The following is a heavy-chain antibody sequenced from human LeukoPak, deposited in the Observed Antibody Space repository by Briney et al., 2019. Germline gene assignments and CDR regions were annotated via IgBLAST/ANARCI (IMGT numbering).Heavy chain of an antibody. Sequence: GGSLRLSCAASGFTFSGYDIHWVRQSPDKGLEWLAGIWNDGSNKSYTDSVKGRFTISRDNSKNTLYLQMNSLRAEDTAVYHCARGGYCSGGRCYPTWFDPWGQGTLVTVSS. V-gene: IGHV3-33*01. D-gene: IGHD2-15*01. CDR1: GFTFSGYD. J-gene: IGHJ5*02. CDR2: IWNDGSNK. CDR3: ARGGYCSGGRCYPTWFDP.